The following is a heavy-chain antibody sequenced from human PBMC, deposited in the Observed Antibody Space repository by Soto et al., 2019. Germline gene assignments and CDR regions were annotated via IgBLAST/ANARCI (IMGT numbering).Heavy chain of an antibody. CDR1: GFTFSSYW. CDR3: ARDRDYDILTGSSFDAFDI. Sequence: SLRLSCAASGFTFSSYWMSWVRQAPGKGLEWVANIKQDGSEKYYVDSVKGRFTISRDNAKNSLYLQMNSLRAEDTAVYYCARDRDYDILTGSSFDAFDIWGQGTMVTVSS. D-gene: IGHD3-9*01. CDR2: IKQDGSEK. V-gene: IGHV3-7*01. J-gene: IGHJ3*02.